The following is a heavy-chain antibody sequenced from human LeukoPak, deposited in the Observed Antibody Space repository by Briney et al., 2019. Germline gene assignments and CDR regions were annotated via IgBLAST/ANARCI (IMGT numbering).Heavy chain of an antibody. CDR3: VRGSLWDMSRGIIPDS. V-gene: IGHV4-4*02. Sequence: SGTLSLTCTVSGGFISTSNWWTWVRQPPGKGLEWIGEMYHSGTGNYNPSLKSRITLSADTSKNQFSLKLSSVTAADTALYYCVRGSLWDMSRGIIPDSWGQGTLVTISS. CDR1: GGFISTSNW. CDR2: MYHSGTG. D-gene: IGHD3-10*01. J-gene: IGHJ5*02.